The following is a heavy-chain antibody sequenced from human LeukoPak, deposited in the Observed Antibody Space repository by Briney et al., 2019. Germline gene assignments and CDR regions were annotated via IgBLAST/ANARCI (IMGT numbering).Heavy chain of an antibody. J-gene: IGHJ4*02. CDR1: GGSISSYY. Sequence: SETLSLTCTVSGGSISSYYWSWIRQPPGKGLEWIGYIYYSGSTNYNPSLKSRVTISVDTSKNQFSLKLSSVTPEDTAVYYCARQYIINWTLENLDYWGQGTLVTVSS. D-gene: IGHD1-1*01. CDR2: IYYSGST. CDR3: ARQYIINWTLENLDY. V-gene: IGHV4-59*12.